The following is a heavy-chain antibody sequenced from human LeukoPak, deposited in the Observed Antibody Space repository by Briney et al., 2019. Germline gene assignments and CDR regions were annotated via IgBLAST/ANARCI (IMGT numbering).Heavy chain of an antibody. D-gene: IGHD3-9*01. J-gene: IGHJ3*02. CDR2: ISGSGGST. Sequence: GGSLRLSCAASGFTFSSYAMSWVRQAPGKGLEWVSAISGSGGSTYYADSVKGRFTISRDNSENTLYLQMNSLRAEDTAVYYCAKDLNPVRYFDRSDYRKNAFDIWGQGTMVTVSS. CDR1: GFTFSSYA. CDR3: AKDLNPVRYFDRSDYRKNAFDI. V-gene: IGHV3-23*01.